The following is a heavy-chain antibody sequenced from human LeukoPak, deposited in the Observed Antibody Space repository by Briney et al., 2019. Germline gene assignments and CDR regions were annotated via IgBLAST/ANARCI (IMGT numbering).Heavy chain of an antibody. Sequence: GGSLRLSCTASGFTFSDYYMSWIRQAPGKGLEWLAYISSSGASIHYGDSVKGRFTVSRDNAKNSLYLQMNSLRAEDTAVYYCARDPPYYDSSGYYYDYWGQGTLVTVSS. D-gene: IGHD3-22*01. CDR1: GFTFSDYY. J-gene: IGHJ4*02. V-gene: IGHV3-11*04. CDR3: ARDPPYYDSSGYYYDY. CDR2: ISSSGASI.